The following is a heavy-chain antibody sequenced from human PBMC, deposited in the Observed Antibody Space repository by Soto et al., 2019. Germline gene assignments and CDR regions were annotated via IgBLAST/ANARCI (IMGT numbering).Heavy chain of an antibody. CDR3: ARGFVDTAMGDYYYYGMDV. D-gene: IGHD5-18*01. Sequence: PSETLSLTCAVSGGSISSSNWWSWVRQPPGKGLEWIGEIYHSGSTNYNPSLKSRVTISVDKSKNQFSLKLSSVTAADTAVYYCARGFVDTAMGDYYYYGMDVWGQGTTVTVSS. V-gene: IGHV4-4*02. J-gene: IGHJ6*02. CDR2: IYHSGST. CDR1: GGSISSSNW.